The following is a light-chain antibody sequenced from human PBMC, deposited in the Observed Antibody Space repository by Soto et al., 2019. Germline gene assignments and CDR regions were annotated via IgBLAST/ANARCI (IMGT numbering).Light chain of an antibody. CDR1: SSDVGGYNY. CDR2: DVN. Sequence: QSALTQPRSVSGSLGQSVTISCTGTSSDVGGYNYVSWYQQHPGKAPKLMIYDVNKRPSGVPDRFSGSKSGNTASLTIYGLQAEDESDYYCSSYTSSSTWVFGGGTKLTVL. J-gene: IGLJ3*02. CDR3: SSYTSSSTWV. V-gene: IGLV2-11*01.